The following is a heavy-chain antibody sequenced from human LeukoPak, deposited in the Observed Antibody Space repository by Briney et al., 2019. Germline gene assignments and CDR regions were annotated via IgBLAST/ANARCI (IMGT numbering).Heavy chain of an antibody. V-gene: IGHV3-23*01. Sequence: TGGSLRLSCAASGFTFSSYSMNWVRQAPGKGLEWVSAISGSGGSTYYADSVKGRFTISRDNSKNTLYLQMNSLRAEDTAVYYCAKQGEVPAAMQGHWFDPWGQGTLVTVSS. CDR3: AKQGEVPAAMQGHWFDP. CDR1: GFTFSSYS. CDR2: ISGSGGST. D-gene: IGHD2-2*01. J-gene: IGHJ5*02.